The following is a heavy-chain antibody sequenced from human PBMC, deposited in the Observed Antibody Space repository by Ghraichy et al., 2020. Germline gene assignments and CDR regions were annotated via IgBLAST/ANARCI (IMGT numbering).Heavy chain of an antibody. CDR2: MNPNSGNT. CDR3: ARTSQGYCSGGSCYSFWFDP. Sequence: ASVKVSCKASGYTFTSYDINWVRQATGQGLEWMGWMNPNSGNTGYAQKFQGRVTMTRNTSISTAYMELSSLRSEDTAVYYCARTSQGYCSGGSCYSFWFDPWGQGTLVTVSS. J-gene: IGHJ5*02. CDR1: GYTFTSYD. V-gene: IGHV1-8*01. D-gene: IGHD2-15*01.